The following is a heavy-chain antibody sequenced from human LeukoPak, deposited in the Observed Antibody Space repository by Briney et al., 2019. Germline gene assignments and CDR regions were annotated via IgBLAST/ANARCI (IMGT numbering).Heavy chain of an antibody. J-gene: IGHJ4*02. CDR2: IIPIFGTA. V-gene: IGHV1-69*05. D-gene: IGHD4-23*01. Sequence: EASVKVSCKASGGTFSSYAISWVRQAPGQGLEWKGGIIPIFGTANYAQKFQGRVTITTDESTSTAYMELSSLRSEDTAVYYCATTLTTVVTPYFDYWGQGTLVTVSS. CDR1: GGTFSSYA. CDR3: ATTLTTVVTPYFDY.